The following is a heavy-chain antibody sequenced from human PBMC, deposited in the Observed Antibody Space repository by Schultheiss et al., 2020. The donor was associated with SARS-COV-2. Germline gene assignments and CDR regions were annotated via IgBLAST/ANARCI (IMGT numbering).Heavy chain of an antibody. V-gene: IGHV1-2*06. D-gene: IGHD6-19*01. CDR2: INPNSGGT. CDR1: GYTFTSYY. CDR3: ARSQWLVRNEDSYYGMDV. Sequence: GESLKISCKASGYTFTSYYMHWVRQAPGQGLEWMGRINPNSGGTNYAQKFQGRVTMTTDTSTSTAYMELSSLRSEDTAVYYCARSQWLVRNEDSYYGMDVWGQGTTVTVSS. J-gene: IGHJ6*02.